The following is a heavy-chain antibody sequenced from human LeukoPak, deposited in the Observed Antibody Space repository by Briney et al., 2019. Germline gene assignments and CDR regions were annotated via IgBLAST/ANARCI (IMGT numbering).Heavy chain of an antibody. J-gene: IGHJ4*02. CDR1: GGSIRSGDYY. CDR2: IYYSGST. Sequence: SETLSLTXTVSGGSIRSGDYYWSWIRQPPGKGLEWFGYIYYSGSTYYNPSLKSRVTISVDTSKNQFSLKLSSVTAADTAAYYCARGALYYYDSSGYPTQGHFDYWGQGTLVTVSS. V-gene: IGHV4-30-4*08. CDR3: ARGALYYYDSSGYPTQGHFDY. D-gene: IGHD3-22*01.